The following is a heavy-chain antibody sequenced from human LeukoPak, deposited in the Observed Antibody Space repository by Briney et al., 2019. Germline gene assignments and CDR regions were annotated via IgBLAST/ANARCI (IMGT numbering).Heavy chain of an antibody. CDR2: ISYDGSNK. CDR3: AGDQNSHLRPYSSSWYYFDY. J-gene: IGHJ4*02. CDR1: GFTFSSYA. Sequence: PGRSLRLSCAASGFTFSSYAMHWVRQAPGKGLEWVAVISYDGSNKYYVDSVKGRFTISRDNSKNTLYLQMNSLRAEDTAVYYCAGDQNSHLRPYSSSWYYFDYWGQGTLVTVSS. D-gene: IGHD6-13*01. V-gene: IGHV3-30-3*01.